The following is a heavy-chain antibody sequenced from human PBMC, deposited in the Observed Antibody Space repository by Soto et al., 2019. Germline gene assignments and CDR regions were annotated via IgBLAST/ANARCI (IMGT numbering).Heavy chain of an antibody. CDR1: GGSISSGGYY. D-gene: IGHD6-13*01. V-gene: IGHV4-31*03. CDR3: ARSSSSSKHRVGFLDY. Sequence: SETLSLTCTFSGGSISSGGYYWSWIRQHPGKGLEWIGYIYYSGSTYYNPSLKSRVTISVDTSKNQFSLKLSSVTAADTAVYYCARSSSSSKHRVGFLDYWGQGALVTVSS. CDR2: IYYSGST. J-gene: IGHJ4*02.